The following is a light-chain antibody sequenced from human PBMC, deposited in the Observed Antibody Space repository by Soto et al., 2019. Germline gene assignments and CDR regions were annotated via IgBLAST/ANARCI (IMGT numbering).Light chain of an antibody. V-gene: IGKV1D-13*01. CDR2: EAS. J-gene: IGKJ1*01. CDR3: QQYNNWPPGT. Sequence: AIQLTQSPSSLSASVGDRVTITCRASQGISSYLAWYQQKPGKAPNLLIYEASILQRGVPSRFSGSISGTDFTLTFSSLQAEDFATYYCQQYNNWPPGTFGQGTKVDIK. CDR1: QGISSY.